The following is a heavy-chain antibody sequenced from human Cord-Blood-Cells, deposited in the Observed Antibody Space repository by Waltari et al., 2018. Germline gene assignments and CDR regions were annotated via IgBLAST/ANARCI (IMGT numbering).Heavy chain of an antibody. D-gene: IGHD1-26*01. CDR1: GGSISSSSYS. CDR2: IFYSGST. J-gene: IGHJ4*02. V-gene: IGHV4-39*01. Sequence: QLQLQESGPALAKPSATLSLTCTVSGGSISSSSYSWGWIRQPPGKGLGWIGSIFYSGSTYYNPSLKSRVTISVDTSKNQFSLKLSSVTAADTAVYYCARRSRSGSYFDYWGQGTLVTVSS. CDR3: ARRSRSGSYFDY.